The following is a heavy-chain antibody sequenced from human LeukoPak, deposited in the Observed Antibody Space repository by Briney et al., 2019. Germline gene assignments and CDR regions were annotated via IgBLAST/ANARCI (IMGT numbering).Heavy chain of an antibody. CDR2: ISSSGSNI. V-gene: IGHV3-48*03. CDR3: AKLGITMTAGV. CDR1: GFTFSSYE. Sequence: GGSLRLSCAASGFTFSSYEMNWVRQAPGKGLEWVSYISSSGSNIYYADSVKGRFTISRDNAKNSLYLQMNSLRAEDTAVYYCAKLGITMTAGVSGKGTTVTISS. D-gene: IGHD3-22*01. J-gene: IGHJ6*01.